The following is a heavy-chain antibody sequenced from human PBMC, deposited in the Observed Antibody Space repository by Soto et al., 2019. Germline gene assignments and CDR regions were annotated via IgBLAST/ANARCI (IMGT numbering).Heavy chain of an antibody. D-gene: IGHD2-15*01. J-gene: IGHJ1*01. Sequence: EVQLLESGGGLVQPGGSLRLSCAASGFTFSSYAMSWVRQAPGKGLEWVSAISGSGGSTYYADSVKGRFTISRDNSKNTLYLQMNSLRAEDTAVYYCANSEVCCGGSCFEYFQHWGQGTLVTASS. CDR2: ISGSGGST. CDR3: ANSEVCCGGSCFEYFQH. CDR1: GFTFSSYA. V-gene: IGHV3-23*01.